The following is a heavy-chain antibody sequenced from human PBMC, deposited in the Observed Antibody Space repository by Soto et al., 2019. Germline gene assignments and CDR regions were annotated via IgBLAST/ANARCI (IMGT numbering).Heavy chain of an antibody. CDR2: IIPRSATS. J-gene: IGHJ6*02. D-gene: IGHD2-2*01. CDR3: AREGLVLVPTTVNSDYYYFAMDV. Sequence: QVQLVQSGAEVKKPGSSVKVSCKASGDTFSTYTITWMRQAPGQGLEWMGGIIPRSATSNYAQKLQGRVTITADESTSTAHMQLSSLRSEDTAVYYWAREGLVLVPTTVNSDYYYFAMDVWGQGTTVTVSS. V-gene: IGHV1-69*12. CDR1: GDTFSTYT.